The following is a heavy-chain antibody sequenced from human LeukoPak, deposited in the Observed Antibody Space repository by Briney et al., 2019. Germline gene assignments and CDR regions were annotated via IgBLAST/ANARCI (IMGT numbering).Heavy chain of an antibody. CDR1: RFTFSSYA. CDR2: ISSNGGST. D-gene: IGHD3-22*01. Sequence: GGSLRLSCAASRFTFSSYAMHWVRQAPGKGLEYVSAISSNGGSTYYANSVKGRFTISRDNSKNTLYLQMGSLRAEDMAVYFCAKLDYYDTHWGQGTLVTVSS. CDR3: AKLDYYDTH. V-gene: IGHV3-64*01. J-gene: IGHJ4*02.